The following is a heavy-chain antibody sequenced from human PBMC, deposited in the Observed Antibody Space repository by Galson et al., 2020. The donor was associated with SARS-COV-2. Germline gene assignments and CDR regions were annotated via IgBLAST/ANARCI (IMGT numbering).Heavy chain of an antibody. J-gene: IGHJ6*02. CDR2: ISYDGSNK. Sequence: GGSLRISCAASGFTFSSYAMHWVRQAPGKGLEWVAVISYDGSNKYYADSVKGRFTISRDNSKNTLYLQMNSLRAEDTAVYYCARDRTYDSSGYYYYYYGMDVWGQGTTVTVSS. CDR1: GFTFSSYA. V-gene: IGHV3-30-3*01. D-gene: IGHD3-22*01. CDR3: ARDRTYDSSGYYYYYYGMDV.